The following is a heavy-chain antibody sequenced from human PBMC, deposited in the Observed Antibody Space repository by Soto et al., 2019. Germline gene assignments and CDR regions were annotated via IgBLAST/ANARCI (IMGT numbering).Heavy chain of an antibody. Sequence: QVQLVQPGPEVRKPGASVKVSCKASGYTFTSYDINWVRQATGQGLEWMGWMNPNSGNTGYAQKFQGRVTMTRNTSISTAYMELSSLRSEDTAVYYCASLQSAANPYFYYYGMDVWGQGTTVTVSS. CDR2: MNPNSGNT. J-gene: IGHJ6*02. D-gene: IGHD6-13*01. CDR1: GYTFTSYD. CDR3: ASLQSAANPYFYYYGMDV. V-gene: IGHV1-8*01.